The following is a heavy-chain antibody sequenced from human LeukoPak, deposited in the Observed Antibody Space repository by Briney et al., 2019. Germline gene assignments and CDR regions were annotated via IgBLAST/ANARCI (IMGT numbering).Heavy chain of an antibody. D-gene: IGHD1-26*01. V-gene: IGHV1-18*01. CDR1: GYTFTSFD. J-gene: IGHJ4*02. CDR2: ISAYNGNT. CDR3: ATLVIVGATDDY. Sequence: VASVKVSCKASGYTFTSFDISWVRQAPGQGLEWMGWISAYNGNTNYAQKLQGRVTMTTDTSTSTAYMELRSLRSEDTAVYYCATLVIVGATDDYWGQGTLVTVSS.